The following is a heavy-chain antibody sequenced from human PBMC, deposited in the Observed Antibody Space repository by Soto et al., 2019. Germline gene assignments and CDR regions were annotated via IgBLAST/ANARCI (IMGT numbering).Heavy chain of an antibody. CDR3: AREGRHCSGGSCYAYDWFDP. D-gene: IGHD2-15*01. V-gene: IGHV1-18*04. CDR2: ISAYNGNT. Sequence: QVQLVQSGAEVKKPGASVKVSCKAPGYTFTRYGFSWVRQAPGQGPEWMGWISAYNGNTNYAQKFQGRVTMTTDTSTSTAYMELKSLRSDDTAVYYCAREGRHCSGGSCYAYDWFDPWGQGTLVTVSS. CDR1: GYTFTRYG. J-gene: IGHJ5*02.